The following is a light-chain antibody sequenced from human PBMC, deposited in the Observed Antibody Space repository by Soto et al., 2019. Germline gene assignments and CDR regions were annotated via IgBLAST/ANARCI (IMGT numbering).Light chain of an antibody. CDR2: QVS. J-gene: IGLJ3*02. CDR3: SSYISMIVRV. Sequence: LTQPASVSGSPGQSITISCTGTSSDVGGYDFVSWYQHHPGKAPRLIIYQVSNRPSGVSNRFSGSKSGNTASLTISGLQPEDEADYYCSSYISMIVRVFGGGTKVTVL. CDR1: SSDVGGYDF. V-gene: IGLV2-14*01.